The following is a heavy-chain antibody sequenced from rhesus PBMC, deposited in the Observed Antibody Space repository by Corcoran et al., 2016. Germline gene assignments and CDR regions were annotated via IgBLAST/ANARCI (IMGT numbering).Heavy chain of an antibody. CDR3: ARTRRGAGNSLDV. V-gene: IGHV2S1*01. J-gene: IGHJ5-2*02. CDR2: IYWDDDK. Sequence: QVTLTESGPALVKPTQTLTLTCTFSGFSLSTSGMGVGWIRPPPGKALEWLASIYWDDDKYYSTSLKSMLTISKDTSKNQVVLTMTNMDPVDTATYYCARTRRGAGNSLDVWGRGVLVTVSS. D-gene: IGHD1-44*02. CDR1: GFSLSTSGMG.